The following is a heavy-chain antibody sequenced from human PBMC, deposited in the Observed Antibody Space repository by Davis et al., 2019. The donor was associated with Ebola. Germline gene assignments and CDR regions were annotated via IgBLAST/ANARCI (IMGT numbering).Heavy chain of an antibody. D-gene: IGHD2-15*01. CDR3: ARDLPYCSGGSCYLGGAFDI. CDR2: INAGNGNT. J-gene: IGHJ3*02. V-gene: IGHV1-3*01. Sequence: AASVKVSCKASGYTFTSYAMHWVRQAPGQRLEWMGWINAGNGNTKYSQKLQGRVTMTTDTSTSTAYMELRSLRSDDTAVYYCARDLPYCSGGSCYLGGAFDIWGQGTMVTVSS. CDR1: GYTFTSYA.